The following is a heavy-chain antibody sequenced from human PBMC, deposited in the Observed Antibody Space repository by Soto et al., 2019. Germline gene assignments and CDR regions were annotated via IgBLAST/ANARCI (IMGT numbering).Heavy chain of an antibody. Sequence: LSLTCTVSGGSISSSSHYWGWIRQPPGKGLEWVGSIYYSGSTYYNPSLQSRVTIPVDTSKNQFSLKLSSVTAADTAVYYCARLQRSGYFFPFDYWGQGTLVTASS. CDR3: ARLQRSGYFFPFDY. J-gene: IGHJ4*02. V-gene: IGHV4-39*01. CDR2: IYYSGST. D-gene: IGHD3-9*01. CDR1: GGSISSSSHY.